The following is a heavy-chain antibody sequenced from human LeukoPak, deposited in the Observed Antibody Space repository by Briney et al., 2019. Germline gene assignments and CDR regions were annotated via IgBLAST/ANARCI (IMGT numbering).Heavy chain of an antibody. CDR2: IYDIVTT. Sequence: TPSPTCTVSGASTSTLYTSWIRHLTAQGRGWIGCIYDIVTTYYNPSLKSRVTISMDTSKNQLSLKLSSVTAADTAVFYCARHFDGPHPEGNSRLKWFDPWGQGTLATVSS. J-gene: IGHJ5*02. D-gene: IGHD1-1*01. V-gene: IGHV4-59*08. CDR1: GASTSTLY. CDR3: ARHFDGPHPEGNSRLKWFDP.